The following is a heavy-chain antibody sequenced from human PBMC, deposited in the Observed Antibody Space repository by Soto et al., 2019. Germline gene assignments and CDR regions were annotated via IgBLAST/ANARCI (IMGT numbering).Heavy chain of an antibody. Sequence: GGSLRLSCAASGFTFSSYWMHWVRQAPGKGLVWVSRINSDGSSTSYADSVKGRFTISRDNAKNTLYLQMNSLRAEDTAVYYCARVLGSSWSAAEIDYWGQGTLVTVSS. J-gene: IGHJ4*02. CDR2: INSDGSST. CDR3: ARVLGSSWSAAEIDY. D-gene: IGHD6-13*01. CDR1: GFTFSSYW. V-gene: IGHV3-74*01.